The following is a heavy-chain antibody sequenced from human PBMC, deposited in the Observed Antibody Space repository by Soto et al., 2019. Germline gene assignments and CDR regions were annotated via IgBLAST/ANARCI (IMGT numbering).Heavy chain of an antibody. CDR3: ARAVGNYVPYFYGMDV. V-gene: IGHV3-30*03. J-gene: IGHJ6*02. CDR1: EFTFNTYA. Sequence: QAQLVESGGGVVQPGRSLRLSCAASEFTFNTYAMHWVRQAPGKGLEWVAVIAYDGNDKYYADSVKGRFTISRDNSKHALYLQMNTLRPEDTAMYYCARAVGNYVPYFYGMDVWGQGTTVTVSS. CDR2: IAYDGNDK. D-gene: IGHD1-7*01.